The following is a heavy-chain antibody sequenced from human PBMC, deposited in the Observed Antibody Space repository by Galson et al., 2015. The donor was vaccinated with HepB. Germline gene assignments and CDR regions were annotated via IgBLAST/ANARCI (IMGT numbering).Heavy chain of an antibody. CDR1: GFTFSSYA. D-gene: IGHD2-15*01. CDR2: ISGSGGST. V-gene: IGHV3-23*01. CDR3: AKDCSGGSCYLRY. Sequence: SLRLSCAASGFTFSSYAMSWVRQAPGKGLEWVSGISGSGGSTYYADSVKGRFTISRDNSKNTLYLQMNSLRAEDTALYYCAKDCSGGSCYLRYWGQGTLVTVSS. J-gene: IGHJ4*02.